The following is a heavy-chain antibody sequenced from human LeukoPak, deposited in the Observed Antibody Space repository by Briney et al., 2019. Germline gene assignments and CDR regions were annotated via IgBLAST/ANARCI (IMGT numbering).Heavy chain of an antibody. J-gene: IGHJ4*02. Sequence: GRSLRLSCAASGFTFDDYAMHWVRQAPGKGLEWVSGISWNSGSIGYADSVKGRFTISRDNAKNSLYLQMNSLRAEDTALYYCAKLSSSRSSDYWGQGTLVTVSS. CDR2: ISWNSGSI. V-gene: IGHV3-9*01. CDR1: GFTFDDYA. CDR3: AKLSSSRSSDY. D-gene: IGHD6-13*01.